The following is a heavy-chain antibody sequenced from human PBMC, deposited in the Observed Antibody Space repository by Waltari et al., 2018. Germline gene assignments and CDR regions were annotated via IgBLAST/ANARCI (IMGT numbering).Heavy chain of an antibody. Sequence: QLQLQESGPGLVKPSETLSLTCTVSGGSISSSSYYWGWIRQPPGKGLEWIGSIYYSGGTYYNPSLKSRVTISVDTSKNQFSLKLSSVTAADTAVYYCATPRFGELSFDYWGQGTLVTVSS. V-gene: IGHV4-39*01. J-gene: IGHJ4*02. CDR3: ATPRFGELSFDY. CDR2: IYYSGGT. CDR1: GGSISSSSYY. D-gene: IGHD3-10*01.